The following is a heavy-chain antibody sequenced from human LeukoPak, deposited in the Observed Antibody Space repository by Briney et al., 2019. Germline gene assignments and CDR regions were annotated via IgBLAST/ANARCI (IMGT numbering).Heavy chain of an antibody. Sequence: PGGSLRLSCAASGFTFSSYAMSWVRQAPGKGLEWVSAISGSGGSTYYADSVKGRFTISRDNAKNSLYLQMNSLRAEDMALYYCAKDYDCSGGSCYAFDIWGQGTMVTVSS. V-gene: IGHV3-23*01. CDR3: AKDYDCSGGSCYAFDI. J-gene: IGHJ3*02. D-gene: IGHD2-15*01. CDR2: ISGSGGST. CDR1: GFTFSSYA.